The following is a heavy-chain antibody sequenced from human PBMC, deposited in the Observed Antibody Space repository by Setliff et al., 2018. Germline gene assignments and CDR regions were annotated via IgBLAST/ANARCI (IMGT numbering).Heavy chain of an antibody. CDR1: GGSISSSNW. CDR2: IYYSGST. CDR3: ARSAGYSSSWYNYYYGMDV. J-gene: IGHJ6*02. V-gene: IGHV4-4*02. Sequence: SETLSLTCAVSGGSISSSNWWSWVRQPPGKGLEWIGYIYYSGSTYYNPSLKSRVTISVDKSKNQFSLKLSSVTAADTAVYYCARSAGYSSSWYNYYYGMDVWGQGTTVTVSS. D-gene: IGHD6-13*01.